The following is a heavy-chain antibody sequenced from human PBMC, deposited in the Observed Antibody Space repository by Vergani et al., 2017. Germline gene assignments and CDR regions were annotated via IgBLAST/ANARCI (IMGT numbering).Heavy chain of an antibody. CDR3: ARVSGGIAARRVRFDP. Sequence: QVQLQQWGAGLLTPSETLSLTCAVYGGSFSGYYWSWIRQPPGKGLEWIGEINHSGSTNYNPSLKSRFTISVDTSKNHFSLKLSAVTAADTAVYCCARVSGGIAARRVRFDPWGQGTLVTVSS. CDR1: GGSFSGYY. D-gene: IGHD6-6*01. J-gene: IGHJ5*02. CDR2: INHSGST. V-gene: IGHV4-34*01.